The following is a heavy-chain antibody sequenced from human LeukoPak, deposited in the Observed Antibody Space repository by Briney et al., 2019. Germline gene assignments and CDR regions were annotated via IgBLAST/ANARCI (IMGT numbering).Heavy chain of an antibody. CDR1: GYTFTDYY. D-gene: IGHD2-2*01. V-gene: IGHV1-2*02. J-gene: IGHJ4*02. Sequence: ASVKVSCKASGYTFTDYYMHWVRQAPGQGLEWMGWINPDSGGTNYAQKFQGRVTMTRDTSISTAYMELSRLRSDDTAVYYCASSQYCSSTSCYDFDYWGQGTLVTVSS. CDR2: INPDSGGT. CDR3: ASSQYCSSTSCYDFDY.